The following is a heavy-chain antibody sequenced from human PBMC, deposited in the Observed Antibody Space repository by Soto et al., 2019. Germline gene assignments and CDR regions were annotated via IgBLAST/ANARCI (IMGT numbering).Heavy chain of an antibody. CDR3: ARELSTPHYYNGSDV. CDR2: IIPIFGAA. V-gene: IGHV1-69*01. J-gene: IGHJ6*02. Sequence: QVQLVQSGAEVKKPGSSVRVSCKASGGTFNSCAIIWVRQAPGQGLEWMGGIIPIFGAARYAPKFQGRVTITADASTNTAYMELNSLRSEDSAVYFCARELSTPHYYNGSDVWGQGTTVIVSS. D-gene: IGHD2-15*01. CDR1: GGTFNSCA.